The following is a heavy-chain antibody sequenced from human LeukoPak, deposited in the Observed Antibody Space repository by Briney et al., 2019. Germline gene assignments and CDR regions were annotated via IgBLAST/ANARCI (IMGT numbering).Heavy chain of an antibody. Sequence: PSETLSLTCTVSGGSISSGGYYWSWIRQHPGKGLERIGYIYYSGSTYYNPSLKSRVTISVDTSKNQFSLKLSSVTAADTAVYYCARARIHPYYYDSSGYYFDYWGQGTLVTVSS. CDR1: GGSISSGGYY. J-gene: IGHJ4*02. CDR3: ARARIHPYYYDSSGYYFDY. CDR2: IYYSGST. D-gene: IGHD3-22*01. V-gene: IGHV4-31*03.